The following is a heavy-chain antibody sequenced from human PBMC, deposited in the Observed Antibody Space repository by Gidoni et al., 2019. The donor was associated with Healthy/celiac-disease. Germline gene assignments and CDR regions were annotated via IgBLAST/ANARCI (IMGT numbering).Heavy chain of an antibody. CDR3: ARASLVHIVVPEGFDP. Sequence: QVQLVESGGGLVKPGGSLRLSCAASGFTFSDYYMRWIRQAPGKGLEWVSYISSSGSTIYYADSVKGRFTISRDNAKNSLYLQMNSLRAEDTAVYYCARASLVHIVVPEGFDPWGQGTLVTVSS. D-gene: IGHD2-21*01. CDR1: GFTFSDYY. CDR2: ISSSGSTI. V-gene: IGHV3-11*01. J-gene: IGHJ5*02.